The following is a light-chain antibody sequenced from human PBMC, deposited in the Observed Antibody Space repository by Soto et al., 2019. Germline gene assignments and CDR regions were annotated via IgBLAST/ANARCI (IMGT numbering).Light chain of an antibody. CDR1: QGISTY. CDR2: GAS. V-gene: IGKV1-9*01. Sequence: IQLTQSPSSLSSSVGDRVTITCRASQGISTYLAWYQQKPGKAPKLLIYGASTLQSGVPSRFSGSGSGTDFALTISSLQPEDFATYYCQQSNSYPLTFGPGTKVDFK. J-gene: IGKJ3*01. CDR3: QQSNSYPLT.